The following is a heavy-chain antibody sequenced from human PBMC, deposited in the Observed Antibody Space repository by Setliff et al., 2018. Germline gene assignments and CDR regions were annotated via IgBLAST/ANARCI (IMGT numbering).Heavy chain of an antibody. D-gene: IGHD3-10*01. CDR1: GGSISSSY. J-gene: IGHJ6*03. CDR2: FYHSGSM. V-gene: IGHV4-59*08. CDR3: ARSSYYASGNSHNYYMDV. Sequence: PSETLSLTCTVSGGSISSSYWSWVRQPPGKGLEWVGYFYHSGSMNYNPSLKGRVTMTSDTSGNQLSLKLTSVSAADTAIYYCARSSYYASGNSHNYYMDVWGKGTAVTVSS.